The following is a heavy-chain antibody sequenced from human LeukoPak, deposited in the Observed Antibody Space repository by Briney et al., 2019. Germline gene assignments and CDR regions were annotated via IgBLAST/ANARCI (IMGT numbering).Heavy chain of an antibody. CDR1: GFSVSGYW. J-gene: IGHJ4*02. V-gene: IGHV3-7*01. D-gene: IGHD6-13*01. CDR2: IKQDGSEK. CDR3: AREWQGGIAAAGTRIEGDY. Sequence: PGGSLRLSCAVSGFSVSGYWMTWVRQAPGKGLEWVANIKQDGSEKNYVDSVKGRFTISRDNAENSLFLPMNSLRVEDTAVYYCAREWQGGIAAAGTRIEGDYWGQGTLVAVSS.